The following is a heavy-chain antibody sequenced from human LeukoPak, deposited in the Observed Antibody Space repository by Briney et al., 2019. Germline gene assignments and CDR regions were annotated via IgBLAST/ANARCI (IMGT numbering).Heavy chain of an antibody. J-gene: IGHJ4*02. V-gene: IGHV4-39*01. CDR1: GGSLSSSSTSY. CDR3: ARHSRRDGYKWRWGFDY. Sequence: SETLSLTCTVSGGSLSSSSTSYWGWIRQPPGKGLEWIGEINHSGSTNYNPSLKSRVTISVDTSKNQFSLKLSSVTAADTAVYYCARHSRRDGYKWRWGFDYWGQGTLVTVSS. CDR2: INHSGST. D-gene: IGHD5-24*01.